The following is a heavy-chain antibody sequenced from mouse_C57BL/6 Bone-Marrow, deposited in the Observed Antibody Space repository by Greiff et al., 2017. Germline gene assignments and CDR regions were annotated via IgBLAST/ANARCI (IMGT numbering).Heavy chain of an antibody. D-gene: IGHD1-1*01. CDR1: GYTFTSYW. V-gene: IGHV1-64*01. CDR2: IHPNSGST. J-gene: IGHJ2*01. Sequence: QVQLQQPGAELVKPGASVKLSCKASGYTFTSYWMHWVKQRPGQGLEWIGMIHPNSGSTNYNEKFKSKATLTVDKSSSTAYMQLSSLTSEDSAVYYCARPPYYYGRSSYFDCWGQGTTLTVST. CDR3: ARPPYYYGRSSYFDC.